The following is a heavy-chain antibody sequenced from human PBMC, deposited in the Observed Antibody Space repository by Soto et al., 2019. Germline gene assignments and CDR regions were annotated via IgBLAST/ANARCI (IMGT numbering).Heavy chain of an antibody. D-gene: IGHD3-22*01. CDR1: GFTLSRYA. J-gene: IGHJ4*02. CDR2: ISGSGGST. Sequence: GGALRLSCAGSGFTLSRYALSLGRQAPGKGLEWVSAISGSGGSTYYADSVKGRFTISRDNSKNTLYLQMNSLGAEDTAVYYCAKDQLYYYDSSGFDYWGQGTLVTVSS. V-gene: IGHV3-23*01. CDR3: AKDQLYYYDSSGFDY.